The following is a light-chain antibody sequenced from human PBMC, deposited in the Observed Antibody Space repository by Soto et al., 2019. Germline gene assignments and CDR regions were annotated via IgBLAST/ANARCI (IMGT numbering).Light chain of an antibody. J-gene: IGKJ2*01. Sequence: EIVLTQSPGTLSLSPGERVTLSCRASQSVSSSYLAWYQQKPGQAPRLLIYGASSRATGIPDRFSGSGSGTDFTLTISRLEPEDFAVYYCQHYGSSPRYTFGQGTELEIK. CDR1: QSVSSSY. V-gene: IGKV3-20*01. CDR2: GAS. CDR3: QHYGSSPRYT.